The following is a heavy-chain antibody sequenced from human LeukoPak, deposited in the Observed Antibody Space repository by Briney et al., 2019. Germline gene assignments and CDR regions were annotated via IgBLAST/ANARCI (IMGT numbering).Heavy chain of an antibody. CDR2: IFNSGST. J-gene: IGHJ4*02. CDR3: ALGDCSSTSCYVFDY. V-gene: IGHV4-59*01. Sequence: SETLSLTCTVSGGYISSYYWSWIRHPPGKGLEWIGYIFNSGSTNYNPSLKSRVTISVDTSKNHFSLKLSSVTAADTAVYFCALGDCSSTSCYVFDYWGQGTLVTVSS. D-gene: IGHD2-2*01. CDR1: GGYISSYY.